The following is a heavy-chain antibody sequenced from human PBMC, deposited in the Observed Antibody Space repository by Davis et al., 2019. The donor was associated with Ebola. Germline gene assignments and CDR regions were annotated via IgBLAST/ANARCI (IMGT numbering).Heavy chain of an antibody. Sequence: PGGSLRLSCAASGFTFSSYAMSWVRQAPGKGLEWVSAISGSGGSTYYADSVKGRFTISRDNSKNTLYLQMNSLRAEDTAVYYCATETYYYDSSGFLLDYWGQGTLVTVSS. J-gene: IGHJ4*02. CDR2: ISGSGGST. V-gene: IGHV3-23*01. CDR3: ATETYYYDSSGFLLDY. D-gene: IGHD3-22*01. CDR1: GFTFSSYA.